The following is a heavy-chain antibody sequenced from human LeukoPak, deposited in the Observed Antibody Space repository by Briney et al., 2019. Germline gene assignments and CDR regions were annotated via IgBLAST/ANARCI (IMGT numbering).Heavy chain of an antibody. J-gene: IGHJ5*02. Sequence: SSETLSLTCTVSGGSISSYYWSWIRQPPGKGMEWIGYIYYSGSTNYNPSLKSRVTISVDTSKNQFSLKLSSVTAADTAVYYCARQASSGWLARYLFDPWGQGTLVTVSS. CDR2: IYYSGST. D-gene: IGHD6-19*01. CDR3: ARQASSGWLARYLFDP. V-gene: IGHV4-59*08. CDR1: GGSISSYY.